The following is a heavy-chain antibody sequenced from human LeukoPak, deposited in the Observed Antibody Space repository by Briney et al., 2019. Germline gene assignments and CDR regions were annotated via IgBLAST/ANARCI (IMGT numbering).Heavy chain of an antibody. CDR2: IFYSGST. V-gene: IGHV4-59*01. D-gene: IGHD3-10*01. J-gene: IGHJ5*02. Sequence: SETLSLTCTVSGDSIRNFHWSWIRQPPGKGLEWIGYIFYSGSTKYNPSLESRVTISVDTSKNQFSLKLSSVTAADTAVYYCAREQLGSGMDDPWGQGTLVTVSS. CDR1: GDSIRNFH. CDR3: AREQLGSGMDDP.